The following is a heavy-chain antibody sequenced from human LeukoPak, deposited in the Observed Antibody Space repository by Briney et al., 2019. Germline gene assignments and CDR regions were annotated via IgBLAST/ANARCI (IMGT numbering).Heavy chain of an antibody. J-gene: IGHJ6*02. CDR1: GGSISSYY. D-gene: IGHD2-15*01. CDR2: IYYSWST. Sequence: SDTQSLTCSVSGGSISSYYGSWMRDPPGKGREWIGYIYYSWSTKHNPSLKSRVTVSVDTSKNQFSLKLSSVTAADTAVYYCARHLRYCSGGSCYRHYYYYGMDVWGQGTTVTVSS. CDR3: ARHLRYCSGGSCYRHYYYYGMDV. V-gene: IGHV4-59*08.